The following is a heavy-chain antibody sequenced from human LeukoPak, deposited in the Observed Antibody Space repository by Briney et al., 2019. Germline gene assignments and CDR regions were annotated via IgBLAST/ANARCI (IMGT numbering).Heavy chain of an antibody. CDR1: GFTFSDYY. CDR2: IKSKTDGGTT. V-gene: IGHV3-15*01. J-gene: IGHJ3*02. CDR3: TTGYIFAGWLSLKTSYEAFDI. Sequence: PGGSLRLSCTASGFTFSDYYMNWIRQAPGKGLEWVGRIKSKTDGGTTDYAAPVKGRFTISRDDSKNTLYLQMNSLKTEDTAVYYCTTGYIFAGWLSLKTSYEAFDIWGQGTMVTVSS. D-gene: IGHD3-16*01.